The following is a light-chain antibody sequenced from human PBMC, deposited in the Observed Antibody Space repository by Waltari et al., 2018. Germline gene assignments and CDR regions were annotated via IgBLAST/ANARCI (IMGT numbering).Light chain of an antibody. J-gene: IGLJ2*01. Sequence: QSVLTQPASVSGSPGQSLPLSCTGTRRDIGAYTFFSWFQQLPGQAPRLLICEATKRPSGVSYRFSGSKSGNTASLSISDLQAEDEADYYCCSYVGGSRVLFGGGTKLTV. V-gene: IGLV2-23*01. CDR3: CSYVGGSRVL. CDR2: EAT. CDR1: RRDIGAYTF.